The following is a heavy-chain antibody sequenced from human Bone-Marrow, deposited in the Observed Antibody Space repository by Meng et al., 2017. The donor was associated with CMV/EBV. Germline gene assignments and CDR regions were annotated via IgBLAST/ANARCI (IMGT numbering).Heavy chain of an antibody. J-gene: IGHJ4*02. D-gene: IGHD3-16*02. CDR3: AHGPRYYNYIWGSYRPVFDY. Sequence: SGPTLVKPTQTLTLTCTFSGFSLRTSGAGAGWMRQPPGKALEWLALIYWNDDKNYSPSLRGRLTMTKDTSRNLVVLKMTNMDPVDTATYYCAHGPRYYNYIWGSYRPVFDYWGQGILVTVSS. CDR1: GFSLRTSGAG. CDR2: IYWNDDK. V-gene: IGHV2-5*01.